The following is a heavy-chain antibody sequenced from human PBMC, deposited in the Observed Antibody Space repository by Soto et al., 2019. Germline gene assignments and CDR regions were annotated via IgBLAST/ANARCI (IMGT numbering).Heavy chain of an antibody. D-gene: IGHD2-8*01. Sequence: QLQLQESGPGLVKPSETLSLTCTVSGDSISTTTYYWAWIRQPPGKGLEWIGSIIYTGSTYYNPSLQSRVTISVDTSRNQFSLRLSSVTASDTALSYCARNALSLHLDYWGQGALVTVSS. CDR3: ARNALSLHLDY. J-gene: IGHJ4*02. CDR2: IIYTGST. V-gene: IGHV4-39*01. CDR1: GDSISTTTYY.